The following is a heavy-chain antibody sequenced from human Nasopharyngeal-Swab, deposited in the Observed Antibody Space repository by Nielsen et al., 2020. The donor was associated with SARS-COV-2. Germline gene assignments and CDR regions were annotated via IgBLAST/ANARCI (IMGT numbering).Heavy chain of an antibody. CDR3: VREFEATGATYPDY. CDR1: GFTFSSYS. V-gene: IGHV3-48*02. D-gene: IGHD1-26*01. Sequence: GGSLRLSCAVSGFTFSSYSMNWVRQAPGKGLEWVSYISSSSSTRYYADSVKGRFTVSRDNAKNSLYLQMSSLRDEDTAVYYCVREFEATGATYPDYWGLGTLVTVSS. J-gene: IGHJ4*02. CDR2: ISSSSSTR.